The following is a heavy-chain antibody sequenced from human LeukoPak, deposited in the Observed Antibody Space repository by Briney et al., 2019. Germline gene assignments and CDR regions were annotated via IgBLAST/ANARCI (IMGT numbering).Heavy chain of an antibody. CDR3: ARFRERLIARHNWFDP. V-gene: IGHV4-39*07. CDR1: GGSISSNIYY. Sequence: PSETLSLTCTVSGGSISSNIYYWGWIRQPPGKGLEWIGEINHSGSTNYNPSLKSRVTISVDTSKNQFSLKLSSVTAADTAVYYCARFRERLIARHNWFDPWGQGTLVTVSS. D-gene: IGHD2-8*01. J-gene: IGHJ5*02. CDR2: INHSGST.